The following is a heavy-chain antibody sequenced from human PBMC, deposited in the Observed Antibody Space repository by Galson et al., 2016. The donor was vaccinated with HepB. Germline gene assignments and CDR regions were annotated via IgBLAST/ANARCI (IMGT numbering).Heavy chain of an antibody. CDR1: GLSFKYVW. CDR3: ARDRGGSAGAFNWFDP. V-gene: IGHV3-66*01. CDR2: IYRGGFT. J-gene: IGHJ5*02. D-gene: IGHD3-10*01. Sequence: SLRLSCAASGLSFKYVWMSWVRQAPGKGLEWVSVIYRGGFTYYADSVKGRFTISRDNAENTLYLQMNSLRVEDTAVYYCARDRGGSAGAFNWFDPWGQGTLVTVSS.